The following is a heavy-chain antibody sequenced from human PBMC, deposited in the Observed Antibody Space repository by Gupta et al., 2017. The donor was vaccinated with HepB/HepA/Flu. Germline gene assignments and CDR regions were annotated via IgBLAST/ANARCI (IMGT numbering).Heavy chain of an antibody. CDR3: TRAHLTRLGAFDI. D-gene: IGHD1-26*01. Sequence: VDLVESGGGIVQPGWSLRLSCSASVFSLIHHWMHWVRQAPGKELVWVSRINSDGTNTNYADSVKGRFSISRDTATNTLYLQMNSLRVEDTAIYYCTRAHLTRLGAFDIWGHGTGVTISS. CDR2: INSDGTNT. V-gene: IGHV3-74*01. CDR1: VFSLIHHW. J-gene: IGHJ3*02.